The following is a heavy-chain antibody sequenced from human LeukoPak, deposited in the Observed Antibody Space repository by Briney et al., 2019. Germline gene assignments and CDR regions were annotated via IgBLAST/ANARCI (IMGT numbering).Heavy chain of an antibody. J-gene: IGHJ5*02. CDR3: ARDWGGVVLVPPALRGFDP. CDR2: IYSSGST. V-gene: IGHV4-4*07. D-gene: IGHD2-2*01. Sequence: PSETLSLTCTVSGGSINSYYWSWIRQPARKGLEWIGRIYSSGSTNYNPSLKSRVTMSVDTSKNQFSLKLSSVTAADTAVYYCARDWGGVVLVPPALRGFDPWGQGTLVTVSS. CDR1: GGSINSYY.